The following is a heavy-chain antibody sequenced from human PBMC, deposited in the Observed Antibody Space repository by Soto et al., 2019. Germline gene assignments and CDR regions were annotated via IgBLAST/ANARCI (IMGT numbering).Heavy chain of an antibody. CDR3: ASLGMVRGHHGNYYYGMDV. CDR1: GGSISSSSYY. V-gene: IGHV4-39*01. Sequence: SETLSLTCTVSGGSISSSSYYWGWIRQPPGKGLEWIGSIYYSGSTYYNPSLKSRVTISVDTSKNQFSLKLSSVTAADTAVYYCASLGMVRGHHGNYYYGMDVWGQGTTVTVSS. CDR2: IYYSGST. D-gene: IGHD3-10*01. J-gene: IGHJ6*02.